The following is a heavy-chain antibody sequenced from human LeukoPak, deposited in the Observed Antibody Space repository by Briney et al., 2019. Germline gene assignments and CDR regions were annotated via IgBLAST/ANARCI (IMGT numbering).Heavy chain of an antibody. J-gene: IGHJ5*02. V-gene: IGHV1-46*01. D-gene: IGHD4-17*01. CDR3: ARGVDYGDYVYWFDP. CDR1: GHAFTNSY. Sequence: ASVKVSCKASGHAFTNSYIHWVRQAPGQGLEWMGIISPSGGSTSYAQKFQGRVTMTRDMSTSTVYMELSSLRSEDTAVYYCARGVDYGDYVYWFDPWGQGTLVTVSS. CDR2: ISPSGGST.